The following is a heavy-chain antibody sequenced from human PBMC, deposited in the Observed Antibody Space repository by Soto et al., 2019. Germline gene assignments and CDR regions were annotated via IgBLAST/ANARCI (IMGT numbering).Heavy chain of an antibody. D-gene: IGHD5-12*01. J-gene: IGHJ4*02. CDR3: ARRWGGYSGYDNRNDY. CDR1: GESLSYYY. V-gene: IGHV4-34*01. CDR2: IYYSGST. Sequence: SETLSLTCAVYGESLSYYYWSWIRQSPGQGLEWIGEIYYSGSTNYNPSLKSRATISAVSSANQFSLKLNSVTAADTAVYYCARRWGGYSGYDNRNDYWGQGTLVTVSS.